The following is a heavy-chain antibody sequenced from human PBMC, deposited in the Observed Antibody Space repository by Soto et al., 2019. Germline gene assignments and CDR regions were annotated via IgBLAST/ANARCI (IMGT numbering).Heavy chain of an antibody. V-gene: IGHV1-46*01. Sequence: ASVKVSCKTSGYIFTSYYIHWVRQAPGQGLEWMGIINPSGGTTTYAQKFQGRVTMTRDTSTSTVYMELSSLRSEDTAVYYCARREIQGPIDYWGQGTLVTVSS. CDR2: INPSGGTT. CDR3: ARREIQGPIDY. J-gene: IGHJ4*02. CDR1: GYIFTSYY. D-gene: IGHD1-26*01.